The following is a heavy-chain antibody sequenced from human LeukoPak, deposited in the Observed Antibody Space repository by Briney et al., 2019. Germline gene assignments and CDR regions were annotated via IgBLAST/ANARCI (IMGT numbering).Heavy chain of an antibody. J-gene: IGHJ4*02. CDR2: INPNSGGT. CDR3: ATLAPNYYDSSGLDY. Sequence: ASVKVSCKASGYTFTGYYMHWVRQAPGQGLEWMGWINPNSGGTNYAQKFQGRVTMTRDTSISTAYMELSRLRSDDTAVYYCATLAPNYYDSSGLDYWGQGTLVTVPS. V-gene: IGHV1-2*02. CDR1: GYTFTGYY. D-gene: IGHD3-22*01.